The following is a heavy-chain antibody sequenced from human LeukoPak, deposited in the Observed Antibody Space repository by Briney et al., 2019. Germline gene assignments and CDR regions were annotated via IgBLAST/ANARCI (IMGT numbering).Heavy chain of an antibody. CDR2: ISGSGGST. Sequence: GGSLRLSCAASGFTFNNCGMSWVRQAPGKGLEWVSTISGSGGSTYYADSVKGRFTISRDNSKNTLYLQMYSLRAEDTAVYYCAKIPYGDYVLDYYYYMDVWGKGTTVTISS. CDR1: GFTFNNCG. V-gene: IGHV3-23*01. J-gene: IGHJ6*03. CDR3: AKIPYGDYVLDYYYYMDV. D-gene: IGHD4-17*01.